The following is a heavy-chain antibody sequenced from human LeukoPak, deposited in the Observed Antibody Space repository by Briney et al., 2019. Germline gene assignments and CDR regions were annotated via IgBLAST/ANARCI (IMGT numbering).Heavy chain of an antibody. CDR1: NYTFTSYG. V-gene: IGHV1-18*01. CDR2: ISAYNGNT. Sequence: GASVKVSCKASNYTFTSYGISWVRQAPGQGLEWMGWISAYNGNTNYAQKLQGRVTMTTDTSTSTAYMELRSLRSDDTAVYYCARVIWNIVVVPAAMNLYYYYGMDVWGQGTTVTVSS. J-gene: IGHJ6*02. CDR3: ARVIWNIVVVPAAMNLYYYYGMDV. D-gene: IGHD2-2*01.